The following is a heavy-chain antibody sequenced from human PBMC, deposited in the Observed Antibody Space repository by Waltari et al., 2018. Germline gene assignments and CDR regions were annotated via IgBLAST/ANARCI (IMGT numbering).Heavy chain of an antibody. V-gene: IGHV3-30*02. CDR3: AEDLFS. J-gene: IGHJ4*02. CDR2: IRSDVSGK. D-gene: IGHD3-10*02. CDR1: SFTVNTFG. Sequence: QVQLVESGGGVVQPGGSLRLSCAVSSFTVNTFGLHWVRQAPGKVLEWVAFIRSDVSGKNYADSVKGRFTISRDKSRDNSKRILYLQMNSLGVDDAAVYYCAEDLFSWGQVTLVTVSS.